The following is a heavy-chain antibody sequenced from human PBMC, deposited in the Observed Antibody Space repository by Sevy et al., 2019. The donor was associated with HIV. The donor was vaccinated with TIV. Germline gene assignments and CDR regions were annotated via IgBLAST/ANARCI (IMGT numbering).Heavy chain of an antibody. CDR1: GFTFSSYE. V-gene: IGHV3-48*03. CDR2: ISSSGSTI. Sequence: GGCLRLSCAASGFTFSSYEMNWVRQAPGKGLEWVSYISSSGSTIYYADSVKGRFTISRDNAKNSLYLQMNSLRAEDTAVYYCARDFHYYDSSGYYYWGQGTLVTVSS. J-gene: IGHJ4*02. D-gene: IGHD3-22*01. CDR3: ARDFHYYDSSGYYY.